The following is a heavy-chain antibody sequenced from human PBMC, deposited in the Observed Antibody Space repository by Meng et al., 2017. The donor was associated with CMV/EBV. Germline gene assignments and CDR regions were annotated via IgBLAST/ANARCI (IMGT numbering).Heavy chain of an antibody. CDR1: GGSIGSSSYS. D-gene: IGHD2-15*01. J-gene: IGHJ5*02. V-gene: IGHV4-39*07. CDR2: IYYSGST. CDR3: ARAYCSGGSCRFDP. Sequence: SGGSIGSSSYSWGWIRQPPGKGLEWIGSIYYSGSTYYNPSLKSRVTISVDTSKNQFSLKLSSVTAADTAVYYCARAYCSGGSCRFDPWGQGTLVTVSS.